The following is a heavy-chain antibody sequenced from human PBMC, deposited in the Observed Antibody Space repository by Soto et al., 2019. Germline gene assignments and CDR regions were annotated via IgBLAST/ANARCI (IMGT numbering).Heavy chain of an antibody. V-gene: IGHV3-23*01. J-gene: IGHJ4*02. Sequence: EVQLLQSGGGLVQPGESLRLSCAASGFTFRSYALTRVRQAPGRGLEWVATIHSGGRDTYYGDSVKGRFTVSRDNSNNTVDLHMSSLRAEDTAVYYCTKGRGGSGKVPLDYWGQGTLVTVSS. CDR2: IHSGGRDT. CDR1: GFTFRSYA. CDR3: TKGRGGSGKVPLDY. D-gene: IGHD3-10*01.